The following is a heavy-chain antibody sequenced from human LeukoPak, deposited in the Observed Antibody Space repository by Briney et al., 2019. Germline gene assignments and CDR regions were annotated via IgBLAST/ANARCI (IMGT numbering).Heavy chain of an antibody. V-gene: IGHV4-38-2*02. CDR2: IYHSGST. D-gene: IGHD3-22*01. Sequence: SETLSLTCTVSGYSISSGYYWGWIRQPPGKGLEWIGSIYHSGSTYYNPSLKSRVTISVDTSKNQFSLKLSSVTAADTAVYYCAREILYYYDSSGYYQDWFDPWGQGTLVTVSS. CDR3: AREILYYYDSSGYYQDWFDP. J-gene: IGHJ5*02. CDR1: GYSISSGYY.